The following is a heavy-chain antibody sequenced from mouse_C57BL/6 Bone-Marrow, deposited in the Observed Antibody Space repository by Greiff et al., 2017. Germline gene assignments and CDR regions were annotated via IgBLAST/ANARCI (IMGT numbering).Heavy chain of an antibody. CDR1: GYTFTSYW. J-gene: IGHJ4*01. D-gene: IGHD2-5*01. CDR3: ARSNYYRNPDAMDY. CDR2: IDPSGSYT. Sequence: QVQLQQSGAELVMPGASVKLSCKASGYTFTSYWMNWVKQRPGQCLEWIGGIDPSGSYTNYNQKFKGKSTLTVDKSSSTAYMQLSSLTSEESAVYYCARSNYYRNPDAMDYWGQGTSVTVSS. V-gene: IGHV1-69*01.